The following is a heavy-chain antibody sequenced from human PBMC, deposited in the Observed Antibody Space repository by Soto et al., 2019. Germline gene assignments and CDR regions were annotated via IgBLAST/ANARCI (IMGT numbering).Heavy chain of an antibody. Sequence: GGSLRLSCAASGFTFSSYGMHWVRQAPGKGLEWVAVISYDGSNKYYADSVKGRFTNSRDNSKNTLYLQMNSLRAEDTAVYYCAKVQGLFRPLYYFDYWGQGTLVTVSS. CDR2: ISYDGSNK. D-gene: IGHD3-22*01. J-gene: IGHJ4*02. CDR3: AKVQGLFRPLYYFDY. V-gene: IGHV3-30*18. CDR1: GFTFSSYG.